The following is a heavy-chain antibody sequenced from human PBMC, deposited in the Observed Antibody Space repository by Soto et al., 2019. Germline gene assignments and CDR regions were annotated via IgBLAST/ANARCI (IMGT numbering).Heavy chain of an antibody. V-gene: IGHV3-43*01. J-gene: IGHJ2*01. CDR2: INWDSSPT. CDR1: GFIFDDYT. Sequence: GGSLRLSCAASGFIFDDYTMHWVRQAPGKGLEGVSFINWDSSPTRYAASVKGRFTISRDNSRNSLYLQMHRQRSEDSAFYYCAKYSATPETFWFFELCGRGTLVTVSS. CDR3: AKYSATPETFWFFEL.